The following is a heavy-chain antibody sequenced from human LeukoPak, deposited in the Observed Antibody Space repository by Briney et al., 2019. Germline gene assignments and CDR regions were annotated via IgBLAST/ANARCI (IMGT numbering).Heavy chain of an antibody. V-gene: IGHV3-21*01. J-gene: IGHJ4*02. CDR1: GFTFSSYS. D-gene: IGHD3-22*01. CDR3: ASFSSGYYYQSPN. Sequence: GGSLRLSCAASGFTFSSYSMNWVRQAPGKGLEWVSSISSSSSYIYYADSVKGRFTISRDNAKNSLYLQMNSLRAEDTAVYYCASFSSGYYYQSPNWGQGTLVTVSS. CDR2: ISSSSSYI.